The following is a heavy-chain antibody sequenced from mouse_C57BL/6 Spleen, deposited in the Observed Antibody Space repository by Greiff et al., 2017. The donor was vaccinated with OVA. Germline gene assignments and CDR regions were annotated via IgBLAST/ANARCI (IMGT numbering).Heavy chain of an antibody. Sequence: DVKLVESGGDLVKPGGSLKLSCAASGFTFSSYGMSWVRQTPDKRLEWVATISSGGSYTYYPDSVKGRFTISRDNAKNTLYLQMSSLKSEDTAMYYCARQDSGYGDYWGQGTTLTVSS. D-gene: IGHD3-1*01. CDR2: ISSGGSYT. V-gene: IGHV5-6*02. CDR1: GFTFSSYG. J-gene: IGHJ2*01. CDR3: ARQDSGYGDY.